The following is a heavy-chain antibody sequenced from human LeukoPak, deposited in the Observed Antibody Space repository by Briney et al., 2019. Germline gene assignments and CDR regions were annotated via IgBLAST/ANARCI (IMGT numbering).Heavy chain of an antibody. V-gene: IGHV3-74*01. J-gene: IGHJ3*02. CDR2: INSDGSST. CDR3: ARGGCTSTSCIKGAFDI. Sequence: PGGSLRLSCAASGFTLSSYWMHWVRQAPGKGRVWVSRINSDGSSTNYADHGKGRITTYRDNDKNTLYLQMDSLRAEDTAVYYCARGGCTSTSCIKGAFDIWGQGTMVTVSS. CDR1: GFTLSSYW. D-gene: IGHD2-2*01.